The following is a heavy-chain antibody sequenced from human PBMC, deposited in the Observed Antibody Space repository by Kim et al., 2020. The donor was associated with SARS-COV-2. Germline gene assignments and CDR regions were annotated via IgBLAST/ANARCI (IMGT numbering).Heavy chain of an antibody. J-gene: IGHJ4*02. D-gene: IGHD1-26*01. CDR1: GGTFRKYS. CDR2: FIPVFGTA. Sequence: SVKVSCKASGGTFRKYSIGWVRQAPGQGLEWMGVFIPVFGTANYAQKFQGRVTITADESTSTVYMDLTSLRSEDTAVYYCAREKLGEWELSSFDCWGQGTLITVTS. V-gene: IGHV1-69*13. CDR3: AREKLGEWELSSFDC.